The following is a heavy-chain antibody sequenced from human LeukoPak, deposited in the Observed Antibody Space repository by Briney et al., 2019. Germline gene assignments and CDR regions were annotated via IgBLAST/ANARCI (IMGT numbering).Heavy chain of an antibody. D-gene: IGHD1-7*01. CDR3: AKNWNYVNDAFDI. CDR1: GFSFSNHV. CDR2: IRLDDSTE. Sequence: GGSLRLSCASSGFSFSNHVMHWVRQAPGKGLQWVAFIRLDDSTEYSADSVKGRFTISRDNSKNTLYLQMNSLRAEDTAVYYCAKNWNYVNDAFDIWGQGTMVTVSS. J-gene: IGHJ3*02. V-gene: IGHV3-30*02.